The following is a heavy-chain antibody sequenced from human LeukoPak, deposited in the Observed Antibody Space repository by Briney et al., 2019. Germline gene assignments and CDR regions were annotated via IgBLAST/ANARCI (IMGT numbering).Heavy chain of an antibody. CDR2: IYYSGST. V-gene: IGHV4-39*01. Sequence: SQTLSLTCTVSGGSISSSSYYWGWIRQPPGKGLEWIGSIYYSGSTYYNPSLKSRVTISVDTSKNQFSLKLSSVTAADTAVYYCASQSSYYYYMDVWGKGTTVTVSS. J-gene: IGHJ6*03. CDR1: GGSISSSSYY. CDR3: ASQSSYYYYMDV. D-gene: IGHD3-16*02.